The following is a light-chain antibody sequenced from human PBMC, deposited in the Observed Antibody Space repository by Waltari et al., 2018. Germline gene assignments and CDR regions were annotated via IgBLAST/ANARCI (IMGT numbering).Light chain of an antibody. CDR2: LGS. J-gene: IGKJ1*01. Sequence: DIVMTQSPLSLTVTPGEPASLSCRSSQSLLHSNGYNYLDWYLQKPGQSPQLLIYLGSNRASGVPDRFSGSGSGADFTLKISRVEAEDVGIYYCMQALQTPRTFGQGTKVEI. V-gene: IGKV2-28*01. CDR1: QSLLHSNGYNY. CDR3: MQALQTPRT.